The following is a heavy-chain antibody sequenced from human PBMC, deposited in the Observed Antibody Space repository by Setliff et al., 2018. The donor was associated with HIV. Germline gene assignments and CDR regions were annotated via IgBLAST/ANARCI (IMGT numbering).Heavy chain of an antibody. J-gene: IGHJ4*02. CDR2: IYSDGST. V-gene: IGHV4-4*07. Sequence: SETLSLTCRVSGGSIRDYYWNWIRQPAGKGLEWIGRIYSDGSTNYNPSLKSRVTMSVDTSKNQFSLKLSSVTAADTAVYYCARLGDYDSSGYSWFDYWGQGTLVTVSS. CDR1: GGSIRDYY. CDR3: ARLGDYDSSGYSWFDY. D-gene: IGHD3-22*01.